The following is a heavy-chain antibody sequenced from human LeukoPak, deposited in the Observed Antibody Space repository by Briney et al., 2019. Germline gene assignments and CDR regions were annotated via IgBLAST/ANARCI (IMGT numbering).Heavy chain of an antibody. CDR2: IIPIFGTP. Sequence: PKASVKVSCKASGGTFNDYAITWVRQAPGQGLEWMGGIIPIFGTPNYAQKFQGRVTITADKFTTTAYMELSSLRSDDTAVYFCARTYCSSTTYPWYFDLWGRGTLVTVSS. D-gene: IGHD2-2*01. CDR1: GGTFNDYA. CDR3: ARTYCSSTTYPWYFDL. J-gene: IGHJ2*01. V-gene: IGHV1-69*06.